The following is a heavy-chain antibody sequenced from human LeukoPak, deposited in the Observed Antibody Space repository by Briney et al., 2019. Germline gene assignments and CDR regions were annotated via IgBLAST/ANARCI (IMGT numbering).Heavy chain of an antibody. J-gene: IGHJ4*02. CDR2: ISSRGSAI. CDR3: AKGGGSSVDY. V-gene: IGHV3-48*03. CDR1: GFTFSNYE. Sequence: PGGSLRLSCAASGFTFSNYEMNWVRQAPGKGLEWISYISSRGSAIYYADSVKGRFSISRDNAKNSLYLQMNSLRAEDTAVYYCAKGGGSSVDYWGQGTLVTVSS. D-gene: IGHD6-13*01.